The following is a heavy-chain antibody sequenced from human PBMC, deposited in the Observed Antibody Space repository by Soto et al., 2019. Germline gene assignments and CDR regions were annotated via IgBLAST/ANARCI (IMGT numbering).Heavy chain of an antibody. J-gene: IGHJ6*02. CDR1: GFTFSSYA. Sequence: QVQLVESGGGVVQPGRSLRLSCAASGFTFSSYAMHWVRQAPGKGLEWVAFISYDGSNKYHADSVKGRFTISRDNSKNTLYLQMNSLRAEDTAVYYCARDRKYSGYDKHYYYYYGMDVWGQGTTVTVS. CDR2: ISYDGSNK. CDR3: ARDRKYSGYDKHYYYYYGMDV. V-gene: IGHV3-30-3*01. D-gene: IGHD5-12*01.